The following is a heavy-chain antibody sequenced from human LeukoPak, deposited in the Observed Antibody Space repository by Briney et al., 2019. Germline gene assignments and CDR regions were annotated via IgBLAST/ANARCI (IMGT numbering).Heavy chain of an antibody. V-gene: IGHV1-69*13. D-gene: IGHD5-24*01. CDR3: ARDIGGGYNFYAFDI. Sequence: SVXXSXKASXGTFSSYAISWVRQAPGQGLEWMGGIIPIFGTANYAQKFQGRVTITADESTSTAYMELSSLRSEDTAVYYCARDIGGGYNFYAFDIWGQGTMVTVSS. J-gene: IGHJ3*02. CDR2: IIPIFGTA. CDR1: XGTFSSYA.